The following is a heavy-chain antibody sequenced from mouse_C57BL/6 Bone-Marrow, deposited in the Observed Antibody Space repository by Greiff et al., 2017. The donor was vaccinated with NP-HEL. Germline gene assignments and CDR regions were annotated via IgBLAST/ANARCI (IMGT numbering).Heavy chain of an antibody. J-gene: IGHJ1*03. Sequence: EVQLVESGGGLVKPGGSLKLSCAASGFTFSDYGMHWVRQAPEKGLEWVAYISSGSSTIYYAATVKGRFTISRDNAKNTLFLQMTSLRSEDTAMYYCARLYSNYWYFDVWGTGTTVTVSS. CDR2: ISSGSSTI. CDR3: ARLYSNYWYFDV. D-gene: IGHD2-5*01. V-gene: IGHV5-17*01. CDR1: GFTFSDYG.